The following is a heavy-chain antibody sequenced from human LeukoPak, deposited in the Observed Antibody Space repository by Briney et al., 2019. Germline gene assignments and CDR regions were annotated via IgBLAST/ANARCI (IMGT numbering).Heavy chain of an antibody. CDR2: FDPEDGET. CDR3: ATGVRMDNWDDEYLGFPTYFDL. J-gene: IGHJ4*02. Sequence: ASVKVSCKASGYTFTSYGISWVRQAPGKGLEWMGGFDPEDGETIYTQKFQGRVTTTEDTSTDTAYMELSSLRSDDTAVYYCATGVRMDNWDDEYLGFPTYFDLWGQGTLVTVSS. V-gene: IGHV1-24*01. CDR1: GYTFTSYG. D-gene: IGHD1-1*01.